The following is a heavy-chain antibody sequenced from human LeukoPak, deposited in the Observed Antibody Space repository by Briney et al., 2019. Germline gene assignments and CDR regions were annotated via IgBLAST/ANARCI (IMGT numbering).Heavy chain of an antibody. V-gene: IGHV5-51*01. Sequence: GESLKISCKGSGYSFTSYWIGWVRQMPGKGLEWMGSIYPGESDTRYSPSFQGQVTISADKSISTAYLQWSSLKASDTGMYYCSRLRLATTDYFDYWGQGTLVTVHS. CDR2: IYPGESDT. CDR1: GYSFTSYW. D-gene: IGHD5-24*01. CDR3: SRLRLATTDYFDY. J-gene: IGHJ4*02.